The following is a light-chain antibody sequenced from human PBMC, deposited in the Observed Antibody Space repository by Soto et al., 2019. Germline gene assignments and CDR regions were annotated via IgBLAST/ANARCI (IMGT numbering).Light chain of an antibody. J-gene: IGLJ1*01. CDR3: QSYDSRLTAYA. Sequence: QSVLTQPPSASGTPGQRVTISCSGGGSNIGSNTVTWYYQVPGTAPKLLVSVKHNRPSGVPGRLSASKSGTSASLAITGLQAEDEAHYYCQSYDSRLTAYAFGSGTKVTVL. CDR1: GSNIGSNT. CDR2: VKH. V-gene: IGLV1-40*01.